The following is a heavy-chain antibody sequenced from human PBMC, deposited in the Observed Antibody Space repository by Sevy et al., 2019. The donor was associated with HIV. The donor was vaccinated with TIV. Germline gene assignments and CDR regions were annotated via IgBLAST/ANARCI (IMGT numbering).Heavy chain of an antibody. CDR2: ISAYNGNT. Sequence: ASVKVSCKASGYTFTSYGISWVRQAPGQGLEWMGWISAYNGNTNYPQKLQGRVTMSTDTSTSTAYMELRSLRSDDTAVDYCARDGPRIAAAGPLLYWGQGTLVTVSS. J-gene: IGHJ4*02. V-gene: IGHV1-18*01. D-gene: IGHD6-13*01. CDR3: ARDGPRIAAAGPLLY. CDR1: GYTFTSYG.